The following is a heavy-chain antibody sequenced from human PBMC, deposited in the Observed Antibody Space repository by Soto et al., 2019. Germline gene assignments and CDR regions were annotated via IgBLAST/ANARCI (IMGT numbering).Heavy chain of an antibody. CDR3: ARRGGSSSRYYYYALDV. Sequence: SETLSLTCSVSSGSMNNGGYYWSWIRQLPGKGLEWIGYTYSNGDTYYNPSLKSRVTISVDTSKNQFSLNLTSVTAADTAVYYCARRGGSSSRYYYYALDVWGQGTTVTVSS. D-gene: IGHD6-6*01. CDR1: SGSMNNGGYY. CDR2: TYSNGDT. J-gene: IGHJ6*02. V-gene: IGHV4-31*03.